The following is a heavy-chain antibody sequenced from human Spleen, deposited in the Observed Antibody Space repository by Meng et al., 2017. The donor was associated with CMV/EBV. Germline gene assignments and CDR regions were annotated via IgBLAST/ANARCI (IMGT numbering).Heavy chain of an antibody. CDR1: GGSSSSSNE. D-gene: IGHD2-15*01. V-gene: IGHV4-4*02. CDR2: IYDSGST. Sequence: AVSGGSSSSSNEWSWLRQPPGKGLEWIGEIYDSGSTDSNPSLRSRVTMSVDKSKNQLSLKLSSVTAADTAVYYCARALGGSSYLDNWGQGTLVTVSS. J-gene: IGHJ4*02. CDR3: ARALGGSSYLDN.